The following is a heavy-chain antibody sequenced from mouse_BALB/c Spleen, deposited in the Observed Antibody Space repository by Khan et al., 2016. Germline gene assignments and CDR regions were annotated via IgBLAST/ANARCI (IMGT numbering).Heavy chain of an antibody. CDR3: ARTARIKY. CDR2: ISYSGST. CDR1: GYSITSGYG. V-gene: IGHV3-2*02. Sequence: QLEESGPGLVKPSQSLSLTCTVTGYSITSGYGWNWIRQFPGNKLEWMGYISYSGSTNYNPSHKSRISITRDTSKNQFFLQLNSVTTEDTATYYCARTARIKYWGQGTTLTVSS. D-gene: IGHD1-2*01. J-gene: IGHJ2*01.